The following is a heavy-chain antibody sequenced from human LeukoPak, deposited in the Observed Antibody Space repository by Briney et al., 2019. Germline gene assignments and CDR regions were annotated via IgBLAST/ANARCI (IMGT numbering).Heavy chain of an antibody. CDR3: ARDEWELLRAY. CDR1: GFTVRSNY. V-gene: IGHV3-66*02. CDR2: IYSGGST. D-gene: IGHD1-26*01. J-gene: IGHJ4*02. Sequence: GGSLRLSCAASGFTVRSNYMSWVRQAPGKGLEWVSIIYSGGSTYYTDSVKGRFTISRDNSNNTLYLQMNSLRVEDTAVYYCARDEWELLRAYWGQGTLVTDSS.